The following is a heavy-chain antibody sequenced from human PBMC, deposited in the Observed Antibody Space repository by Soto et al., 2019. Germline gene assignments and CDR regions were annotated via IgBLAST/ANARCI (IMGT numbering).Heavy chain of an antibody. Sequence: QVQLQESGPGLVKPSETLSLTSTVSGGSISSYYWSWIRQPPGKALEWIGNIYYIGSTNYNPSLKIPVTISVHTSTTHVSLKLRSVGSADTDGYYCARHNGSRGFDGSNWYHWGQGALVTVSS. CDR3: ARHNGSRGFDGSNWYH. J-gene: IGHJ5*02. CDR1: GGSISSYY. D-gene: IGHD5-12*01. CDR2: IYYIGST. V-gene: IGHV4-59*08.